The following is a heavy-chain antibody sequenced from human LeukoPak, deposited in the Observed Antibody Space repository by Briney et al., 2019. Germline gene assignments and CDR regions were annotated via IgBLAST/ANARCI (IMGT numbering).Heavy chain of an antibody. J-gene: IGHJ4*01. CDR2: IDSSGTT. CDR3: ATGGYSAWCDY. Sequence: PSETLSLTCSVSDGPINTYFWSWIRQPAGKGLEWIGRIDSSGTTSLNPSLKSRVTISQDKSKKQFSLKLSSATAADTAVYYCATGGYSAWCDYWGHGTQVIVSS. V-gene: IGHV4-4*07. D-gene: IGHD6-19*01. CDR1: DGPINTYF.